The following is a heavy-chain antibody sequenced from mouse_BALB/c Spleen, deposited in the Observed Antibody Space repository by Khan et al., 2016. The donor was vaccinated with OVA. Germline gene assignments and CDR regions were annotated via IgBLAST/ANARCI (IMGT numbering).Heavy chain of an antibody. CDR2: ISYSGST. CDR1: GYSITSDYA. D-gene: IGHD3-3*01. Sequence: EVQLQESGPGLVKPSQSLSLTCTVPGYSITSDYAWNWIRQFPGNKLEWMCYISYSGSTSYTPSLKSRISITRDTSKNQFFLQLNSVTTVDTATYYCTRGRAYWGQGTLVTVSA. CDR3: TRGRAY. V-gene: IGHV3-2*02. J-gene: IGHJ3*01.